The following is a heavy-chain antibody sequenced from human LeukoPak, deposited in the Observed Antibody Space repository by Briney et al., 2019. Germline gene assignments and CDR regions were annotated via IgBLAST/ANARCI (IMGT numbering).Heavy chain of an antibody. Sequence: PGGSLRLSCAASGFTFSSYWMSWVRQAPGKGLEWVANIKQDGSEKYYVDSVKGRFTISRDNAKNSLYLQMNSLRAEDTAVYYCASDGWLRAFDIWGQGTMVTVSS. CDR1: GFTFSSYW. CDR2: IKQDGSEK. CDR3: ASDGWLRAFDI. D-gene: IGHD3-22*01. V-gene: IGHV3-7*01. J-gene: IGHJ3*02.